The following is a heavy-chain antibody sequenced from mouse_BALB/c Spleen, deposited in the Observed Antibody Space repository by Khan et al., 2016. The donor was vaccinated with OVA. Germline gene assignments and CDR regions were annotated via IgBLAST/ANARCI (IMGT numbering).Heavy chain of an antibody. CDR1: GFSLTNYG. CDR3: ARQPYYHYNIMDY. J-gene: IGHJ4*01. Sequence: VQLKQSGPGLVAPSQSLSITCTISGFSLTNYGVHWLRQPPGRGLEWLVVIWSDGSTTYNSALKSRLSISKDNSKSQVFLKMNSLQTDDTAMYYCARQPYYHYNIMDYGGQGTSVTVSS. V-gene: IGHV2-6-1*01. CDR2: IWSDGST. D-gene: IGHD2-10*01.